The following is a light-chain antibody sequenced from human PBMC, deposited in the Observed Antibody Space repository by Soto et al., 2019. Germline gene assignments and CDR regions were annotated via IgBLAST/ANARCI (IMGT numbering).Light chain of an antibody. J-gene: IGLJ1*01. CDR2: YSN. CDR3: AAWDDRLRGYV. V-gene: IGLV1-47*01. Sequence: QYVLTQSASASGTPGQRVTISCSGGTSNIGTNAVYWFQLLPGTAPKLLIYYSNHRPSGISDRFSGSKSGTSASLAISGLRPEDEADYYCAAWDDRLRGYVFATGTKVTVL. CDR1: TSNIGTNA.